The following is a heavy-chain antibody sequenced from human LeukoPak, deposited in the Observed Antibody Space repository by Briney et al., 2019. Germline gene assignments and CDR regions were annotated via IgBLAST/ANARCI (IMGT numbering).Heavy chain of an antibody. CDR3: ARELPPAAMFDY. J-gene: IGHJ4*02. CDR2: IIPILGIA. CDR1: GGTFSSYA. D-gene: IGHD2-2*01. Sequence: SVKVSCKASGGTFSSYAISWVRQAPGQGLEWMGRIIPILGIANYAQKFQGRVTITADKSTSTAYMELSSLRSEDTAVYYCARELPPAAMFDYWGQGTLVTVSS. V-gene: IGHV1-69*04.